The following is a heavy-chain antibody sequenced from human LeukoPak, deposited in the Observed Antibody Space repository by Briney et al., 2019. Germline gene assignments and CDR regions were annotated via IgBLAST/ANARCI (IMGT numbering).Heavy chain of an antibody. D-gene: IGHD3-16*02. J-gene: IGHJ3*02. Sequence: PSETLSLTCAVHGGSFSGYYWSWIRQPPGKGLEWIGEINHSGSINYNPSLKSRVTISVDTSKNQFSLKLSSVTAADTAVYYCARPPKNYDYVWGSYRFPRNDAFDIWGQGTMVTVSS. CDR1: GGSFSGYY. CDR2: INHSGSI. V-gene: IGHV4-34*01. CDR3: ARPPKNYDYVWGSYRFPRNDAFDI.